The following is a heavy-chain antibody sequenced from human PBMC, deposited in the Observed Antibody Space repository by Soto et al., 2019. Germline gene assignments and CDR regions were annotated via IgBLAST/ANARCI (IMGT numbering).Heavy chain of an antibody. CDR2: INPGNGDT. J-gene: IGHJ4*02. D-gene: IGHD5-18*01. CDR3: ARESLTANDY. Sequence: ASVKVSCKASGYVFSDYPIHCVRQAPGQRLEWMGWINPGNGDTKYSQKFQDRVTLTRDTSATTAYMGVHTMSSKATAIYYRARESLTANDYWGQGTPVTVSS. CDR1: GYVFSDYP. V-gene: IGHV1-3*01.